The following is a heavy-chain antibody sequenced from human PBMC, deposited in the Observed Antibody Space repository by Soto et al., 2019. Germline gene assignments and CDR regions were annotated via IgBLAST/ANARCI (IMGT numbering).Heavy chain of an antibody. J-gene: IGHJ6*02. CDR2: ISSSGSTI. CDR3: ARGRARAFGMDV. Sequence: GGSLRLSCAASGFTFSSYEVNWVRQAPGKGLEWVSYISSSGSTIYYADSVKGRFTISRDNAKNSLYLQMNSLRAEDTAVYYCARGRARAFGMDVWGQGTTVTVSS. CDR1: GFTFSSYE. D-gene: IGHD3-10*01. V-gene: IGHV3-48*03.